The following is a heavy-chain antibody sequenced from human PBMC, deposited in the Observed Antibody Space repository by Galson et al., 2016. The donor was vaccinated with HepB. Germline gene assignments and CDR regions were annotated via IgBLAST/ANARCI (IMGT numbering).Heavy chain of an antibody. CDR1: GFIFSNYA. Sequence: SLRLSCAASGFIFSNYAMSWVRQAPGKGLEWVSGISDSAGSTYFADSVKGRFTISRDNSKNTLYLQMNSLRDEDTTAYYCATMDYNANSAYWGQGTLVTVSS. J-gene: IGHJ4*02. D-gene: IGHD4-11*01. CDR3: ATMDYNANSAY. V-gene: IGHV3-23*01. CDR2: ISDSAGST.